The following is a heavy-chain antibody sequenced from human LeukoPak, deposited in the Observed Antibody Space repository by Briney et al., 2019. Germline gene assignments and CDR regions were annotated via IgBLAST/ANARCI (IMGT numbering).Heavy chain of an antibody. CDR2: IYYRGGT. D-gene: IGHD3-10*01. CDR3: ATSKLQLFPFDY. Sequence: PSETLSLTCTVSGGSISSYYWSWLRQPPGKGLEWIGDIYYRGGTNYNPSLKSRLTISVDTSKNQFSLKLSSVTAADTAVYYCATSKLQLFPFDYWGQGTLVTVSS. V-gene: IGHV4-59*08. J-gene: IGHJ4*02. CDR1: GGSISSYY.